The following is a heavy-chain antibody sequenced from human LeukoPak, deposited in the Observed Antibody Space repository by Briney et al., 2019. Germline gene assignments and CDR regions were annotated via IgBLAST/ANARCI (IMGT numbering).Heavy chain of an antibody. J-gene: IGHJ4*02. CDR3: AKVILASGTQY. CDR1: GFTFSDYG. CDR2: ISGSGGRT. Sequence: PGRSLRLSCATSGFTFSDYGMHWVRQAPGQGLEWVSEISGSGGRTYYRDSVKGRFTISRDNSKNTLFLLMDSLRADDTAVYYCAKVILASGTQYWGQGALVTVSS. D-gene: IGHD6-13*01. V-gene: IGHV3-23*01.